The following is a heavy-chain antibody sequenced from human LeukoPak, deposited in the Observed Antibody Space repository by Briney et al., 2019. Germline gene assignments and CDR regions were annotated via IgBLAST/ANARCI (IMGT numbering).Heavy chain of an antibody. J-gene: IGHJ5*02. CDR3: AKDKTGGYSYGPIHL. V-gene: IGHV3-9*01. CDR2: ISWDSGDV. Sequence: GGSLRLSCAASGFTFDDYAMHWVRVGPVKGLEWVSGISWDSGDVDYADSVKGRFIISRDNAKNSLYLEMNSLGAEDTAYYYCAKDKTGGYSYGPIHLWGQGTLVTVSS. D-gene: IGHD5-18*01. CDR1: GFTFDDYA.